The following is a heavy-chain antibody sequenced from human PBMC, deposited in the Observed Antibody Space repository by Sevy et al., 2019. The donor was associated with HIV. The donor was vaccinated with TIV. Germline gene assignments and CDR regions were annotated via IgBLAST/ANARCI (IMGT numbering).Heavy chain of an antibody. CDR3: GRAMDV. V-gene: IGHV3-7*03. J-gene: IGHJ6*02. CDR1: RFTFSSYW. CDR2: IKQDGSEK. Sequence: GGSLRLSCAASRFTFSSYWMHWVRQAPGKGLEWVANIKQDGSEKYYVDSVKGRFTISRDNAKNSLYLQMNSLRPEDTGEYYCGRAMDVWGQGTTVTVSS.